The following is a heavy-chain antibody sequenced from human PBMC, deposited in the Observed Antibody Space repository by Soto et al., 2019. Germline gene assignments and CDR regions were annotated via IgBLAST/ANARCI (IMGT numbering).Heavy chain of an antibody. Sequence: QVQLVQSGTEVKKPGSSVKVSCKASGDTFSFYTINWVRQAPGLGLEWVGRINPIVSMSNYAQKFQGRVSMTADKATGTAYMELRSLRSDVTAMYFCAASYGSGYRAFDYWGQGALVIVSS. V-gene: IGHV1-69*02. CDR3: AASYGSGYRAFDY. D-gene: IGHD3-10*01. J-gene: IGHJ4*02. CDR1: GDTFSFYT. CDR2: INPIVSMS.